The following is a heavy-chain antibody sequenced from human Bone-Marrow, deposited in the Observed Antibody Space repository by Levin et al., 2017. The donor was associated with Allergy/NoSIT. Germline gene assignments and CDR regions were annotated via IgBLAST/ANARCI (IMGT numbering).Heavy chain of an antibody. D-gene: IGHD6-6*01. Sequence: GESLKISCAASEFTFSSYWMHWVRQAPGKGLVWVSRINGDGSSTAYADSVKGRFSISRDNAKNTLYLQMNSLRAEDTAVYYCARGIGGSSTVPTNWFDPWGQGTQVTVSS. V-gene: IGHV3-74*01. CDR3: ARGIGGSSTVPTNWFDP. CDR2: INGDGSST. J-gene: IGHJ5*02. CDR1: EFTFSSYW.